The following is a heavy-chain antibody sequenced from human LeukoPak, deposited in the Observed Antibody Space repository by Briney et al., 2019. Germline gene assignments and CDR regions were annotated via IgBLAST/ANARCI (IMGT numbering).Heavy chain of an antibody. J-gene: IGHJ3*02. Sequence: ASVKVSCKASGYTFTSYDINWVRQATGQGLEWMGWMNPNSGNTGYAQKFQGRVTMTRNTSISTAYMELSSLRSEDTAVYYCARPIPFGSYDAFDIWGQGTMVAVSS. CDR3: ARPIPFGSYDAFDI. V-gene: IGHV1-8*01. D-gene: IGHD3-16*01. CDR2: MNPNSGNT. CDR1: GYTFTSYD.